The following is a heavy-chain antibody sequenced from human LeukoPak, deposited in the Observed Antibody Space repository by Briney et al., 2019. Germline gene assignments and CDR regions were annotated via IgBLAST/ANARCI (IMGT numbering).Heavy chain of an antibody. CDR1: GGSISSSSYY. Sequence: SETLSLTCTVSGGSISSSSYYWSWIRQPPGKGLEWIGYIYYSGSTNYNPSLKSRVTISVDTSKNQFSLKLSSVTAADTAVYYYARSLIVVYAFDIWGQGTMVTVSS. D-gene: IGHD2-2*01. V-gene: IGHV4-61*01. CDR3: ARSLIVVYAFDI. J-gene: IGHJ3*02. CDR2: IYYSGST.